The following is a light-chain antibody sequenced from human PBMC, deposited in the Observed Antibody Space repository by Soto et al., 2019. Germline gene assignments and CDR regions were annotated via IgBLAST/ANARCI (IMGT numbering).Light chain of an antibody. CDR1: SGSIGSNS. CDR2: EDD. CDR3: QSYDTNTVV. J-gene: IGLJ2*01. Sequence: NFMLTQPHSVSESPGKTVTISCTRSSGSIGSNSVQWYRQRPGSAPTIVIYEDDQRPSGVPNRFAGSIDRSSNSASLTISGLQTEEEADYCCQSYDTNTVVFGGGTKLTVL. V-gene: IGLV6-57*04.